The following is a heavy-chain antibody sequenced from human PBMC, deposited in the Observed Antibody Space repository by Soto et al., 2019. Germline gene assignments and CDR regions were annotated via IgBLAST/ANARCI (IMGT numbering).Heavy chain of an antibody. CDR1: GGTFSSYT. D-gene: IGHD6-13*01. V-gene: IGHV1-69*08. J-gene: IGHJ5*02. CDR2: IIPILGIA. CDR3: ARDAPSSSWFGDWFDP. Sequence: QVQLVQSGAEVKKPGSSVKVSCKASGGTFSSYTISWVRQAPGQGLEWMGRIIPILGIANYAQKFRGRVTITADKSTSTAYMELSSLRSEDTAVYYCARDAPSSSWFGDWFDPWGQGTLVTVSS.